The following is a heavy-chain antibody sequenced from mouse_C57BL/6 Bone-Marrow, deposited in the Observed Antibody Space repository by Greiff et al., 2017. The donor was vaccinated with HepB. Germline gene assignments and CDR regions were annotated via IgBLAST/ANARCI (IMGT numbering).Heavy chain of an antibody. D-gene: IGHD2-10*02. CDR3: ARSYGNYAYYAMDY. Sequence: QVQLQQSGPELVKPGASVKLSCKASGYTFTSYDINWVKQRPGQGLEWIGRIDPNSGGTKYNEKFKNKATLPVDKPSSTAYMQLSSLTSEDSAVYYCARSYGNYAYYAMDYWGQGTSVTVSS. J-gene: IGHJ4*01. CDR2: IDPNSGGT. V-gene: IGHV1-72*01. CDR1: GYTFTSYD.